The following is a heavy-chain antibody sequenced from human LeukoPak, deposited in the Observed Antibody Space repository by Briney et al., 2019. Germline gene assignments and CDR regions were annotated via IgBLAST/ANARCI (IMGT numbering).Heavy chain of an antibody. CDR2: IFPSGGEI. J-gene: IGHJ6*03. Sequence: GGSLRLSCAASGFTFSTFAMIWVRQPPGKGLEWVSSIFPSGGEIHYADSVRGRFTISRDNSKSTLSLQMNSLRAEDTAIYYCAKAYGDYRGRYMDVWGKGTTVTVSS. D-gene: IGHD4-17*01. CDR1: GFTFSTFA. V-gene: IGHV3-23*01. CDR3: AKAYGDYRGRYMDV.